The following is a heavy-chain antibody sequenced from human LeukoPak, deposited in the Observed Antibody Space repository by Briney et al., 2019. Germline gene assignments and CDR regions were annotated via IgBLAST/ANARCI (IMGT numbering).Heavy chain of an antibody. CDR2: IWYDGSNK. J-gene: IGHJ4*02. CDR3: ARGHGYSGYDYEPRTPLDY. Sequence: GGSLTFSCAASGFTFSSYGMHWVRQAPGKGMEWVAVIWYDGSNKYYADSVKGRFTISRDNSKNTLYLQMNSLRAEDSAVYSCARGHGYSGYDYEPRTPLDYWGQGTLVTVSS. CDR1: GFTFSSYG. V-gene: IGHV3-33*01. D-gene: IGHD5-12*01.